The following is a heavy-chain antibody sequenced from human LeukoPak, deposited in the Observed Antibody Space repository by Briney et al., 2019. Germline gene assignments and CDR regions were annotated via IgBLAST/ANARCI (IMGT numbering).Heavy chain of an antibody. CDR2: ISGDGDTT. Sequence: GGSPRLSCAASGFSFDDFAMDWVPQGPGKGLEWVSLISGDGDTTYYADSVKGRFTIARDNSKKSLYLQMNSLRTEDTALYYCAKDTERYYDYVWGSYRFDYGGEGTLVTVSS. CDR1: GFSFDDFA. V-gene: IGHV3-43*02. D-gene: IGHD3-16*02. J-gene: IGHJ4*02. CDR3: AKDTERYYDYVWGSYRFDY.